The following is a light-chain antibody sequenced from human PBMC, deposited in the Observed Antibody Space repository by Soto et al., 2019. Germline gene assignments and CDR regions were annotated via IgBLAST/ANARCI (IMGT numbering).Light chain of an antibody. J-gene: IGKJ2*01. Sequence: EIVLTQSPATLSLSPGVRATLSCGASQSVSTRYLARYQQKPRLAPRLHIYDASNRATGIPDRFSDSGAGTGFSLTFSRQEPDDCAVYYCLLYGRSPYTCGRGTKLEIK. CDR2: DAS. CDR3: LLYGRSPYT. CDR1: QSVSTRY. V-gene: IGKV3D-20*01.